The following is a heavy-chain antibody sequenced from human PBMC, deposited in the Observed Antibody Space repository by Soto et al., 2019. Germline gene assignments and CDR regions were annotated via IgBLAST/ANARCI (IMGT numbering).Heavy chain of an antibody. V-gene: IGHV4-31*03. CDR3: ARDLTFGGVMEDAFDI. J-gene: IGHJ3*02. CDR2: IYYSGST. D-gene: IGHD3-16*01. Sequence: SETLSLTCTVSGGSISSGGYYWSWIRQHPGKGLEWIGYIYYSGSTYYNPSLKSRVTISVDTSKNQFSLKLSSVTAADTAVYYCARDLTFGGVMEDAFDIWGQGTMVTVSS. CDR1: GGSISSGGYY.